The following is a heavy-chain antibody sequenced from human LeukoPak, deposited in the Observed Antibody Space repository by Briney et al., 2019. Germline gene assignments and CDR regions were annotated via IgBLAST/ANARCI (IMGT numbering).Heavy chain of an antibody. CDR2: IYHGGST. Sequence: PSETLSLTCAVSGYSISSGYYWGWIRQPPGKGLEWIGSIYHGGSTYYNPSLKSRVTISVDTSKNQFSLKLSSVTAADTAVYYCARMYYDFWSGQYYFDYWGQGTLVTVSS. J-gene: IGHJ4*02. D-gene: IGHD3-3*01. V-gene: IGHV4-38-2*01. CDR1: GYSISSGYY. CDR3: ARMYYDFWSGQYYFDY.